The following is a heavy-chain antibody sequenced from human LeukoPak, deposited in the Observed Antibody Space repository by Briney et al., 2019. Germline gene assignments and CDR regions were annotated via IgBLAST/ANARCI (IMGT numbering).Heavy chain of an antibody. J-gene: IGHJ4*02. D-gene: IGHD5-12*01. CDR1: GGSISSSNW. CDR2: INHSGST. V-gene: IGHV4-4*02. CDR3: ARAATRGYSGYGYHSSGWYRSSYFDY. Sequence: TPSETLSLTCAVSGGSISSSNWWSWVRQPPGKGLEWIGEINHSGSTNYNPSLKSRVTISVDTSKNQFSLKLSSVTAADTAVYYCARAATRGYSGYGYHSSGWYRSSYFDYWGQGTLVTVSS.